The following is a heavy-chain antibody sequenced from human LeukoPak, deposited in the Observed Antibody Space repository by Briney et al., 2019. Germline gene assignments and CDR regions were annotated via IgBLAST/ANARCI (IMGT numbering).Heavy chain of an antibody. D-gene: IGHD3-22*01. CDR1: GYSISSGYY. Sequence: SETLSLTCAVSGYSISSGYYWGWIRQRPGEGLEWIGSIYHSGSTYYNPSLKSRVTISVDTSKNQFSLKLSSVTAADTAVYYCARLRTMIGVGYWGQGTLVTVSS. J-gene: IGHJ4*02. V-gene: IGHV4-38-2*01. CDR2: IYHSGST. CDR3: ARLRTMIGVGY.